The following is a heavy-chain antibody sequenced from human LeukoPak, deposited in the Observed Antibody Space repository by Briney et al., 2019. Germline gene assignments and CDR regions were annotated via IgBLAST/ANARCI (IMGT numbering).Heavy chain of an antibody. J-gene: IGHJ4*02. CDR2: ISSSSSTI. V-gene: IGHV3-48*01. D-gene: IGHD3-3*01. CDR1: GFTFSNYA. CDR3: ASLGPLNYDFWSGLFDY. Sequence: GGSLRLSGAASGFTFSNYAMNWVRQAPGKGLEWLSYISSSSSTIYYADSVKGRFTISRDNAKNSLYLQMNSLRAEDTAVYYCASLGPLNYDFWSGLFDYWGQGTLVTVSS.